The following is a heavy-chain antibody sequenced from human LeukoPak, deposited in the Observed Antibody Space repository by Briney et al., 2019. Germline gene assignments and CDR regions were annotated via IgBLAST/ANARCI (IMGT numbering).Heavy chain of an antibody. D-gene: IGHD6-6*01. CDR1: GYTFTSYY. J-gene: IGHJ4*02. Sequence: ASVKVSCKASGYTFTSYYMHWVRQAPGQGLEWMGIINPSGGSTSYAQKFQGRVTMTRDTSTSTDYIELSSLRSEDTAVYYCARDGSSTQYYFDYWGQGTLVTVSS. V-gene: IGHV1-46*01. CDR2: INPSGGST. CDR3: ARDGSSTQYYFDY.